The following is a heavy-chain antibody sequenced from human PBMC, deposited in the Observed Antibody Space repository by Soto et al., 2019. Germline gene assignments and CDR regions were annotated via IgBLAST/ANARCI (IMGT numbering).Heavy chain of an antibody. J-gene: IGHJ4*02. Sequence: GGSLRLSCAASGFTFSSYAMSWVRQAPGKGLEWVSAISGSGGSTYYADSVKGRFTISRDNSKNSLYLQMNSLRAEDTAVYYCAKSPAQYCSGGSCYLDYWGQGTLVTVSS. V-gene: IGHV3-23*01. D-gene: IGHD2-15*01. CDR3: AKSPAQYCSGGSCYLDY. CDR2: ISGSGGST. CDR1: GFTFSSYA.